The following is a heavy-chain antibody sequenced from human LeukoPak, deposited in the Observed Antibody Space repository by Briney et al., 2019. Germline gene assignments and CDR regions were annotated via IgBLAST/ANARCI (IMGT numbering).Heavy chain of an antibody. Sequence: GASVKVSCKASGYTFTSYGISWVRQAPGQGLEWMGIINPSGGSTSYAQKFQGRVTMTRDTSTSTVYMELSSLRSEDTAVYYCAVGLPYYDSSGYYYERWGQGTLVTVPS. D-gene: IGHD3-22*01. CDR2: INPSGGST. J-gene: IGHJ4*02. CDR3: AVGLPYYDSSGYYYER. V-gene: IGHV1-46*01. CDR1: GYTFTSYG.